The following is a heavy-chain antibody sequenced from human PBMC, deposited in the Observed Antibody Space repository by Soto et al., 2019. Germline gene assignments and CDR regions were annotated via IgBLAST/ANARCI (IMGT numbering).Heavy chain of an antibody. CDR3: ARGPYYDILTGYYTRYNWFDP. D-gene: IGHD3-9*01. J-gene: IGHJ5*02. CDR1: GYTFTSYG. Sequence: ASVKVSCKASGYTFTSYGISWVRQAPGQGLEWMGWISAYNGNTNYAQKLQGRVTMTTDTSTSTAYMELRSLRSDDTAVYYCARGPYYDILTGYYTRYNWFDPRGQGTLVTVSS. V-gene: IGHV1-18*01. CDR2: ISAYNGNT.